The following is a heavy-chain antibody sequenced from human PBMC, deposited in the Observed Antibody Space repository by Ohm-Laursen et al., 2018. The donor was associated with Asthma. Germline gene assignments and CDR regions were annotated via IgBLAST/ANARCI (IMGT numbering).Heavy chain of an antibody. CDR2: IIPIFGTA. Sequence: SSVKVSCKASGGTFSSYAISWVRQAPGQGLEWMGGIIPIFGTANYAQKFQGRVTITADKSTSTAYMELSSLRSEDTAVYYCASGAVVVVAANCYYYGMDVWGQGTTVTVSS. V-gene: IGHV1-69*06. J-gene: IGHJ6*02. CDR1: GGTFSSYA. CDR3: ASGAVVVVAANCYYYGMDV. D-gene: IGHD2-15*01.